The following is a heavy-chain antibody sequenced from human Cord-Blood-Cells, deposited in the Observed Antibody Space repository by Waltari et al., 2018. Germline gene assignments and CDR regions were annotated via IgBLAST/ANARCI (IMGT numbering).Heavy chain of an antibody. Sequence: QVQLVQSGAEVKKPGASVKVSCKASGYTFTGYYMHWVRQAPGQGLEWRGWINPNSACTNYAQKCQGWVTMTRDTSISTAYMELSRLRSDDTAVYYCASTQIAEDAFDIWGQGTMVTVSS. J-gene: IGHJ3*02. V-gene: IGHV1-2*04. D-gene: IGHD3-22*01. CDR2: INPNSACT. CDR3: ASTQIAEDAFDI. CDR1: GYTFTGYY.